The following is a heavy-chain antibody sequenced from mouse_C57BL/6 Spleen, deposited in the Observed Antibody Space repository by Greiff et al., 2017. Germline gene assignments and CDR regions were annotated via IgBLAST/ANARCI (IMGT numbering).Heavy chain of an antibody. CDR1: GYTFTDYE. CDR2: IDPETGGT. J-gene: IGHJ2*01. Sequence: QVHVKQSGAELVRPGASVTLSCKASGYTFTDYEMHWVKQTPVHGLEWIGAIDPETGGTAYDQKFKGKAILTADKSSSTAYMELRSLTSEDSAVYYCTREESSGYVPFDYWGQGTTLTVSS. D-gene: IGHD3-2*02. CDR3: TREESSGYVPFDY. V-gene: IGHV1-15*01.